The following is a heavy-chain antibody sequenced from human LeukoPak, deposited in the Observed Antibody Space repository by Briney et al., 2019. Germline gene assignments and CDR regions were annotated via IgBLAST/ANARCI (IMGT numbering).Heavy chain of an antibody. D-gene: IGHD4-23*01. CDR3: ARGLVGYGGKGRTPDY. Sequence: ASVKVSCKASGYTFTSYGISWVRQAPGQGLEWMGWISAYNGNTNYAQKLQGRVTMTTDTSTSTAYMELRSLRSDDTAVYYCARGLVGYGGKGRTPDYWGQGTPVTVSS. J-gene: IGHJ4*02. CDR2: ISAYNGNT. CDR1: GYTFTSYG. V-gene: IGHV1-18*01.